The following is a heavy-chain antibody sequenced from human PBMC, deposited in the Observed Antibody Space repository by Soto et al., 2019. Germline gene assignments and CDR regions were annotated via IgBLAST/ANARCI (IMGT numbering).Heavy chain of an antibody. D-gene: IGHD1-26*01. Sequence: GGSLRLSCAASGFTFSSYSMNWVRQAPGKGLEWVSSISSSSSYIYYADSVKGRFTISRDNAKNSLYLQMNSLRAEDTAVYYCARSTGYFGWFFDYWGQGTLVTVSS. CDR1: GFTFSSYS. J-gene: IGHJ4*02. V-gene: IGHV3-21*01. CDR2: ISSSSSYI. CDR3: ARSTGYFGWFFDY.